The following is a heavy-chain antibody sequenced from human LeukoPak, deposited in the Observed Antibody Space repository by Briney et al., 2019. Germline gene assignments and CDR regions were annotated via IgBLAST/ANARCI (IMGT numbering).Heavy chain of an antibody. CDR3: ARVDYFES. V-gene: IGHV3-48*02. CDR1: GGSISSSS. Sequence: PSETLSLTCTVSGGSISSSSYYWGWIRQPPGKGLEWLSYISSSSGTIYYADSVKGRFTISRDNAKNSLYLQMNSLRDEDTAVYYCARVDYFESWGQGTLVTVSS. CDR2: ISSSSGTI. J-gene: IGHJ4*02.